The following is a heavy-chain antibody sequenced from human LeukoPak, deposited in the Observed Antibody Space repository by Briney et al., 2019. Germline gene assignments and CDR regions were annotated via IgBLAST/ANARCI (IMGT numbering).Heavy chain of an antibody. J-gene: IGHJ4*02. CDR2: IRYDGSNK. Sequence: GGSLRLSCAASGFTFSSYGMHWVRQAPGKGLEWVAFIRYDGSNKYYADSVKGRFTISRDNSKNTRYLQMNSLRAEDTAVYYCANGRGDSTYYFDYWGQGTLVTVSS. V-gene: IGHV3-30*02. CDR1: GFTFSSYG. D-gene: IGHD2-21*02. CDR3: ANGRGDSTYYFDY.